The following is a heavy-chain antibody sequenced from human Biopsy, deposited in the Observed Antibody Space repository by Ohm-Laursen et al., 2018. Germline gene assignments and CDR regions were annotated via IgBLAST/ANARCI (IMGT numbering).Heavy chain of an antibody. CDR2: ILYDQITK. Sequence: SLRLSCTAPGFTFRHYGMHWVRLAPGKGLEWVAVILYDQITKHYADSVRGRFTISRDNSKNTLYLQVNSLRAEDTALYYCAKDLSVYYYYGIDVWGQGTTVTVSS. V-gene: IGHV3-30*18. D-gene: IGHD5/OR15-5a*01. CDR1: GFTFRHYG. J-gene: IGHJ6*02. CDR3: AKDLSVYYYYGIDV.